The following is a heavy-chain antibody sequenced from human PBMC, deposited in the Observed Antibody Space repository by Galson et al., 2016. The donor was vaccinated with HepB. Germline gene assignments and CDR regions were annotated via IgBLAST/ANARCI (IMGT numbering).Heavy chain of an antibody. CDR3: ARAVTVVNPDAFDI. V-gene: IGHV1-18*01. Sequence: SVKVSCKASAYTFTNCGITWLRQAPGQGLEWMGWISGYNGNTMYALKLQGRVTMTTDTSTSTAYMELRSLRSDDTAVYYCARAVTVVNPDAFDIWGQGTMVTVSS. J-gene: IGHJ3*02. CDR1: AYTFTNCG. CDR2: ISGYNGNT. D-gene: IGHD4-23*01.